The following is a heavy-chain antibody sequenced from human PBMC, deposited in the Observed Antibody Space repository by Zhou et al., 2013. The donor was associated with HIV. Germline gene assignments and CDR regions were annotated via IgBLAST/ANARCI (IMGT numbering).Heavy chain of an antibody. D-gene: IGHD2-21*01. CDR3: NRGMQGWVNDAFDI. CDR2: INPGIGST. CDR1: GITFIDNG. J-gene: IGHJ3*02. Sequence: QVQLVQSGGEVKKPGTSVNVSCKASGITFIDNGITWVRQAPGQGLEWMGLINPGIGSTYYAEKFQGRVTMTRDTSTSTVNMQLGTLTSEDTAVYYCNRGMQGWVNDAFDIWGQGTMVTVSS. V-gene: IGHV1-46*03.